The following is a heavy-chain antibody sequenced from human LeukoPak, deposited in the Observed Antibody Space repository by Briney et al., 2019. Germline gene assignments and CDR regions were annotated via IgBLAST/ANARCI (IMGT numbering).Heavy chain of an antibody. D-gene: IGHD6-19*01. CDR1: GGSFSGYY. CDR3: ARSSSGWFLDY. CDR2: INHSGST. Sequence: SETLPLTCAVYGGSFSGYYWSWIRQPPGKGLEWIGEINHSGSTNYNPSLKSRVTISVDTSKNQFSLKLSSVTAADTAVYYCARSSSGWFLDYWGQGTLVTVSS. J-gene: IGHJ4*02. V-gene: IGHV4-34*01.